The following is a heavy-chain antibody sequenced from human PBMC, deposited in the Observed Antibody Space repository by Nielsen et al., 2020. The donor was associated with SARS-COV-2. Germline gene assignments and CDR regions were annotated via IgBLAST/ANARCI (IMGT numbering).Heavy chain of an antibody. CDR3: ARRRVRGNGYFDY. J-gene: IGHJ4*02. D-gene: IGHD3-10*01. V-gene: IGHV4-39*07. Sequence: PGKGLEWLGSIYYSGSTYYNPSLKSRVTISVDTSKNQFSLKLRSVTAADTAVYYCARRRVRGNGYFDYWGQGTLVTVSS. CDR2: IYYSGST.